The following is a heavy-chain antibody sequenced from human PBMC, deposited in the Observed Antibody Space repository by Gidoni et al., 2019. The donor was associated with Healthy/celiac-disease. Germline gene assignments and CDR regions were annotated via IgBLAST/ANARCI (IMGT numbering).Heavy chain of an antibody. Sequence: QVTLKESGPVLVKPTETLTLTCTVSGFSLSNARMGESWIRQPPGKALEWLAHIFSNDEKSYSTSLKSRLTISKDTSKSQVVLTMTNMDPVDTATYYCARMSGSSWYYYYGMDVWGKGTTVTVSS. V-gene: IGHV2-26*01. D-gene: IGHD6-13*01. CDR1: GFSLSNARMG. CDR3: ARMSGSSWYYYYGMDV. CDR2: IFSNDEK. J-gene: IGHJ6*04.